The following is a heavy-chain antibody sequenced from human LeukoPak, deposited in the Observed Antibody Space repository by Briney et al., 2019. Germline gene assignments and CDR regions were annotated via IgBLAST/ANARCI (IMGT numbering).Heavy chain of an antibody. V-gene: IGHV4-39*07. D-gene: IGHD5-18*01. Sequence: SETLSLTCRVSGASINSGSNYWGWIRQPPGKTLEWIGSIYSSGSTYYNPSLKSRVIIMIDTPKNHFSLTLSSVTAADTAVYYCARSDGYGSVGIWGQGTMVTVSS. J-gene: IGHJ3*02. CDR2: IYSSGST. CDR1: GASINSGSNY. CDR3: ARSDGYGSVGI.